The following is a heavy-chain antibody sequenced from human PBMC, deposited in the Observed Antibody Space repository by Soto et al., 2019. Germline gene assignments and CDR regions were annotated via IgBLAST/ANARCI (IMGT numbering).Heavy chain of an antibody. CDR1: GFTFRSFG. CDR3: AKVPPATGIEGGGDAFDI. Sequence: GGSLRLSCAASGFTFRSFGMHWIRQAPGKGLEWVAFISYDGTNKYYADSVRGRFTISRDNSKNTLYLEMNTLRVEDTAVYYCAKVPPATGIEGGGDAFDIWGQGT. J-gene: IGHJ3*02. D-gene: IGHD1-26*01. V-gene: IGHV3-30*02. CDR2: ISYDGTNK.